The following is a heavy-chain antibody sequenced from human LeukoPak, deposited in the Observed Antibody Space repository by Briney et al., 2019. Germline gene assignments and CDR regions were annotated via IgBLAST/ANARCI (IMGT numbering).Heavy chain of an antibody. Sequence: SETLSLTCTVSGGSISSSSYYWGWIRQPPGKGLEWIGSIYYSGSTYYNPSLKSRVTISLDTSKNQFSLKLNSLTAADTAVYYCARGLGSGSYFGYWGQGTLVTVSS. V-gene: IGHV4-39*07. J-gene: IGHJ4*02. CDR2: IYYSGST. D-gene: IGHD3-10*01. CDR3: ARGLGSGSYFGY. CDR1: GGSISSSSYY.